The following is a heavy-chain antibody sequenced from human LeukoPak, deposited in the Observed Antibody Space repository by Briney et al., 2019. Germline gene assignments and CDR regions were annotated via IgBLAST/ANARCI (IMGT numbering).Heavy chain of an antibody. D-gene: IGHD3-16*02. Sequence: GRSLRLSCAASGFTFDDYAMYWVRQAPGKGLEWVSGISWNSGGIGYADSVKGRFTISRDNAKNSLYLQMNSLRAEDTALYYCAKGGGTYVWGSFRSVFDIWGQGTMVTVSS. CDR2: ISWNSGGI. J-gene: IGHJ3*02. CDR1: GFTFDDYA. CDR3: AKGGGTYVWGSFRSVFDI. V-gene: IGHV3-9*01.